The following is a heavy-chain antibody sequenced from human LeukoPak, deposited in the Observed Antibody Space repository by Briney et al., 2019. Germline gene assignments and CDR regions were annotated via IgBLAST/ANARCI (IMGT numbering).Heavy chain of an antibody. CDR1: GYSFTSYW. CDR2: IYPGDSDS. CDR3: ARHDSSSDY. J-gene: IGHJ4*02. D-gene: IGHD6-6*01. Sequence: GESPKISFKGSGYSFTSYWIAWVRQMPGKGLEWMGMIYPGDSDSRYSLSFQGQVTISADKSISTAYLQWSSLKASDTAMYYCARHDSSSDYWGQGTLVTVSS. V-gene: IGHV5-51*01.